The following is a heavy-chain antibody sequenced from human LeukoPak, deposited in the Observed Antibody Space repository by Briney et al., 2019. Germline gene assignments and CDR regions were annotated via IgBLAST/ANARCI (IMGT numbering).Heavy chain of an antibody. D-gene: IGHD6-19*01. CDR1: GFTFSTYA. V-gene: IGHV3-23*01. Sequence: GGSLRLSCAASGFTFSTYAMNWVRQAPGKGLEWVSIISGSGGSRYYADSVKGRFTISRDNSKNTVSLQMNSLRAEDTAVYYCAKDSGYSSGRHTHNWLDPWGQGTLVTVSS. CDR3: AKDSGYSSGRHTHNWLDP. J-gene: IGHJ5*02. CDR2: ISGSGGSR.